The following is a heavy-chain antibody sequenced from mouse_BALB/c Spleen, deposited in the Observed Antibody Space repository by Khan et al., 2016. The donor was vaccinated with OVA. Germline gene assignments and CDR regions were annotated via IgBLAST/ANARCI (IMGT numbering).Heavy chain of an antibody. Sequence: QIQLVQSGPELKKPGETVRISCKASGYTFTTAGMQWVQKMPGKGLKWIGWINTHSGVPKYAEDFKGRFVFSLETSASTAYLQITNLKNEDTATYFCARGGAAYYRNDGGAMDYWGQGTSVTVSS. CDR3: ARGGAAYYRNDGGAMDY. J-gene: IGHJ4*01. V-gene: IGHV9-4*02. CDR1: GYTFTTAG. CDR2: INTHSGVP. D-gene: IGHD2-14*01.